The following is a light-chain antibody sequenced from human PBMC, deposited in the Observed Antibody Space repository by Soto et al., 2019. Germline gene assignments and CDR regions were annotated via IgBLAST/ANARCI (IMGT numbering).Light chain of an antibody. CDR1: SSDVGGHDL. CDR3: SSYSISSTLI. V-gene: IGLV2-8*01. J-gene: IGLJ2*01. Sequence: QSALTQPPSASGSPGQSVAVSCTGTSSDVGGHDLVSWYQQHPGKAPKLILYEVNKRPSGVPDRFSGSKSGNTASLTVSGLQADDEADYYCSSYSISSTLIFGGGTKVTVL. CDR2: EVN.